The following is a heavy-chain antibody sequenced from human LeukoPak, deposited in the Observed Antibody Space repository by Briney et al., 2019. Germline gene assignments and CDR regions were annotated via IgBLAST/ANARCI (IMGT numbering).Heavy chain of an antibody. D-gene: IGHD3-3*01. CDR2: IYYSGST. CDR1: GGSISSSSYY. V-gene: IGHV4-39*07. CDR3: VRGIFGVVAYYYYMDV. J-gene: IGHJ6*03. Sequence: PSETLSLTCTVSGGSISSSSYYWGWIRQPPGKGLEWIGSIYYSGSTNYNPSLKSRVTISVDTSKNQFSLKLSSVTAADTAVYYCVRGIFGVVAYYYYMDVWGKGTTVTVSS.